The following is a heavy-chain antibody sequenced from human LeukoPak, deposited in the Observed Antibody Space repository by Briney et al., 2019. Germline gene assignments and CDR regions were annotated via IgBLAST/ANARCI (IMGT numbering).Heavy chain of an antibody. CDR3: ARSGIAAAGPWFDP. CDR2: IDWDDDN. D-gene: IGHD6-13*01. J-gene: IGHJ5*02. CDR1: GFSLSTSGMC. Sequence: SGPTLVNPTQTLTLTCTFSGFSLSTSGMCVSWIRQPPGKALEWLARIDWDDDNYYSTSLKTRLTISKDTSKTQVVLTMTNMAPVDTATYYCARSGIAAAGPWFDPWGQGTLVTVSS. V-gene: IGHV2-70*11.